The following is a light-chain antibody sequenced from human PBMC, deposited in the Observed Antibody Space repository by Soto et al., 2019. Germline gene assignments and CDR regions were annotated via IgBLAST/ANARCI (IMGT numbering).Light chain of an antibody. CDR3: LQHNSYPRT. CDR1: QDIGND. Sequence: DIQMTQSPSSLSASVGDRVTITCRASQDIGNDLGRYQQKPGKAPKRLIYSTYSLQTGVPSRFSGSGSGTDFSLIISLLQPEDSATYFCLQHNSYPRTFGQGTKVEV. CDR2: STY. J-gene: IGKJ1*01. V-gene: IGKV1-17*01.